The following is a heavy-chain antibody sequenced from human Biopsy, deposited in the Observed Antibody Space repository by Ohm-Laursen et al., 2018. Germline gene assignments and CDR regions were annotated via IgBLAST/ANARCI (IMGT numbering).Heavy chain of an antibody. Sequence: SVYASRKVSGYTFTTYYIGWARHAPGHGREWMGIINPVVNSTAYTQNFQGRVTMTWDTSTTTVYMELSSLRSEDTAVYYCVLASFDYWGQGTLVTVPS. J-gene: IGHJ4*02. CDR2: INPVVNST. V-gene: IGHV1-46*01. CDR1: GYTFTTYY. CDR3: VLASFDY.